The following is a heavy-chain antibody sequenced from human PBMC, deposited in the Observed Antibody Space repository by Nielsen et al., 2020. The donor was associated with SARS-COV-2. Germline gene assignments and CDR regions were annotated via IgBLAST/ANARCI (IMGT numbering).Heavy chain of an antibody. V-gene: IGHV1-3*01. J-gene: IGHJ4*02. CDR3: ARDDYCSSTSCPLLDY. CDR2: INAGNGNT. Sequence: ASVKVSCKASGYTFTSYAMHWVRQAPGQRLEWMGWINAGNGNTKYSQKFQGRVTMTTDTSTSTAYMELRSLRSDDTAVYYCARDDYCSSTSCPLLDYWGQGTLVTVSS. CDR1: GYTFTSYA. D-gene: IGHD2-2*01.